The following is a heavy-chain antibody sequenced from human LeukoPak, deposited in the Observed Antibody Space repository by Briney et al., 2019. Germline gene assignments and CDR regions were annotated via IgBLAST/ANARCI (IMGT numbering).Heavy chain of an antibody. V-gene: IGHV1-69*13. CDR2: IIPIFGTA. CDR1: GYTFTSYD. CDR3: AMGVGSGSYYVFSAFDI. D-gene: IGHD1-26*01. J-gene: IGHJ3*02. Sequence: ASVKVSCKASGYTFTSYDINWVRQAPGQGLEWMGGIIPIFGTANYAQKFQGRVTITADESTSTAYMELSSLRSEDTAVYYCAMGVGSGSYYVFSAFDIWGQGTMVTVSS.